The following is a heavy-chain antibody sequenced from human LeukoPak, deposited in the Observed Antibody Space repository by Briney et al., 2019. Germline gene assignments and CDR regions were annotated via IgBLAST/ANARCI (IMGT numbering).Heavy chain of an antibody. D-gene: IGHD2-21*01. Sequence: SETLSLTCAVYGGSFSGYYWSWIRQPPGKGLEWIGEINHSGSTNYNPSLKSRVTISVDTSKNQFSLKLSSVTAADTAVYYCARGVVIAPQTFDYWGQGTLVTVSS. CDR1: GGSFSGYY. CDR2: INHSGST. J-gene: IGHJ4*02. V-gene: IGHV4-34*01. CDR3: ARGVVIAPQTFDY.